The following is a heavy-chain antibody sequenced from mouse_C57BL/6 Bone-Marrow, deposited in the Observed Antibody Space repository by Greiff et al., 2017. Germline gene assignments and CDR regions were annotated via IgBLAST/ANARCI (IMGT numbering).Heavy chain of an antibody. Sequence: VNVVESGAELARPGASVKLSCKASGYTFTSYGISWVKQRTGQGLEWIGEIYPRSGNTYYNEKFKGKATLTADKSSSTAYMELRSLTSEDSAVYFCARSYYGSSDFDYWGQGTTLTVSS. J-gene: IGHJ2*01. CDR3: ARSYYGSSDFDY. V-gene: IGHV1-81*01. D-gene: IGHD1-1*01. CDR2: IYPRSGNT. CDR1: GYTFTSYG.